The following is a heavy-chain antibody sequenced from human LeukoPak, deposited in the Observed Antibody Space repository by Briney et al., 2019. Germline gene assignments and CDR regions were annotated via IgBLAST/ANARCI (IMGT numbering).Heavy chain of an antibody. Sequence: SETLSLTCTVSGGSISSYYWSWIRQPPGKGLEWIGYIYYSGSTYYNPSLKSRVTISVDTSKNQFSLKLSSVTAADTAVYYCARTRIAAGVYYFDYWGQGTLVTVSS. CDR1: GGSISSYY. CDR3: ARTRIAAGVYYFDY. V-gene: IGHV4-59*12. D-gene: IGHD6-13*01. J-gene: IGHJ4*02. CDR2: IYYSGST.